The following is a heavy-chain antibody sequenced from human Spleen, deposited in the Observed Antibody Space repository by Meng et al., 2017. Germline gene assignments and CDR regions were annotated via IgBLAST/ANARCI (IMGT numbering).Heavy chain of an antibody. J-gene: IGHJ4*02. Sequence: QVQLQVSGPGLVKPSGTLSLTCAVSGASISSDNWWSWVRQPPGKGLEWIGEIYHSGSTNYNPSLKSRITISVDKPKNQFSLTLSSVTAADTAVYYCTKNDFYCLGYWGQGTLVTVSS. V-gene: IGHV4-4*02. D-gene: IGHD2-21*01. CDR3: TKNDFYCLGY. CDR2: IYHSGST. CDR1: GASISSDNW.